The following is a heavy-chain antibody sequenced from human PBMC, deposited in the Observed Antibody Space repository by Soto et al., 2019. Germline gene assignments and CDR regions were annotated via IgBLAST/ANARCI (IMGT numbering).Heavy chain of an antibody. D-gene: IGHD6-13*01. Sequence: PSETLSLTCTVSGDSISGSPYFWGWIRQPPGKRLEWIGSIFYDGYTLYTPSLKSRVTISVDTSKNQFSLKLTSVAAADTAIYFRARLQAAVPHYWGQG. CDR3: ARLQAAVPHY. CDR1: GDSISGSPYF. CDR2: IFYDGYT. J-gene: IGHJ4*02. V-gene: IGHV4-39*01.